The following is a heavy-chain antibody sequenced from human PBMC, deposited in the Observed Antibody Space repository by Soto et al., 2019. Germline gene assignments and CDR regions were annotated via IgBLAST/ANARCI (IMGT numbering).Heavy chain of an antibody. D-gene: IGHD5-12*01. CDR2: IYWDADK. Sequence: QITLKASGPTLVNPTQTLTLTCTFSGFSLSTSGVGVGWIRQPPGTALEWLALIYWDADKRYSPSLKSRLTITKDTSKIQVVITMTNMDPVDTATYYCAHRQGLRQGYYWGQGTLVTVSS. CDR3: AHRQGLRQGYY. V-gene: IGHV2-5*02. J-gene: IGHJ4*02. CDR1: GFSLSTSGVG.